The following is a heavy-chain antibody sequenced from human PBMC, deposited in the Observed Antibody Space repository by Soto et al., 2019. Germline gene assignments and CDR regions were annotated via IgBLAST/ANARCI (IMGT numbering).Heavy chain of an antibody. D-gene: IGHD1-1*01. J-gene: IGHJ6*02. CDR1: GFTFSSYS. V-gene: IGHV3-21*03. Sequence: EVQLVESGGGLVKPGGSLRLSCAASGFTFSSYSMNWVRQAPGKGLEWVSSISSSTSYIYYADSVKGRFTISRDNAKNSLYLQMTSLRADNTAVYYYATDGQLEYSFSYYGMVDLGQWPTVTLSS. CDR2: ISSSTSYI. CDR3: ATDGQLEYSFSYYGMVD.